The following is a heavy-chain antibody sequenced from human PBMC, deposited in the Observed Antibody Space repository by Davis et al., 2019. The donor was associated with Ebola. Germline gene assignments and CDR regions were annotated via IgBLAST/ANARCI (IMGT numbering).Heavy chain of an antibody. Sequence: SVKVSCKASAGTFSSYAISSVRQAPGQGLEWMGGIIPIFGTANYAQKFQGRVTMTRDTSTSTVYMELSSLRSEDTAVYYCARGGGIAAASLDYWGQGTLVTVAS. CDR1: AGTFSSYA. J-gene: IGHJ4*02. D-gene: IGHD6-13*01. V-gene: IGHV1-69*05. CDR2: IIPIFGTA. CDR3: ARGGGIAAASLDY.